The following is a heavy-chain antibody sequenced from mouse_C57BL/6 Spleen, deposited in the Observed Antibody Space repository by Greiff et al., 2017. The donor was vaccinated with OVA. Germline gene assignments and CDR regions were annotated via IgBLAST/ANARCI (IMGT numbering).Heavy chain of an antibody. J-gene: IGHJ4*01. V-gene: IGHV14-2*01. CDR2: IDPEDGET. Sequence: EVQVVESGAELVKPGASVKLSCTASGFNIKDYYMHWVKQRTEQGLEWIGRIDPEDGETKYAPKFQGKATITADTSSNTAYLQLSSLTSEDTAVYYCASPYYSNSYAMDYWGQGTSVTVSS. CDR3: ASPYYSNSYAMDY. D-gene: IGHD2-5*01. CDR1: GFNIKDYY.